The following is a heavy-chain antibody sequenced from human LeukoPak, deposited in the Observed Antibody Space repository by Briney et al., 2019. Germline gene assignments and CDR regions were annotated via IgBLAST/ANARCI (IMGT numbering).Heavy chain of an antibody. CDR2: IYYSGST. CDR1: GGSISSYY. D-gene: IGHD4-23*01. J-gene: IGHJ1*01. V-gene: IGHV4-59*08. CDR3: ARHGWSVVTPQYFQH. Sequence: SETLSLTCTVSGGSISSYYWSWIRQPPGKGLEWIGYIYYSGSTNYNPSLKSRVTISVDTSKNQFSLKLSSVTAADTAVYYCARHGWSVVTPQYFQHWGQGTLVTVSS.